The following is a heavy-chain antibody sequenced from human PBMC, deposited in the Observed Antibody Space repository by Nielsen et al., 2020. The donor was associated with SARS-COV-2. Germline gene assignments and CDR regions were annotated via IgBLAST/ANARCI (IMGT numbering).Heavy chain of an antibody. CDR2: MSYNGTYK. CDR3: ARVRYPGLVYLLYFDF. D-gene: IGHD5/OR15-5a*01. J-gene: IGHJ4*02. CDR1: GFTFNTFG. Sequence: GESLKISCAASGFTFNTFGMHWVRQAPGKGLEWVALMSYNGTYKFHADSVKGRFTISRDNSKNTVYLHMSNLRAEDTAVYYCARVRYPGLVYLLYFDFWGQGTLVTVSS. V-gene: IGHV3-30*03.